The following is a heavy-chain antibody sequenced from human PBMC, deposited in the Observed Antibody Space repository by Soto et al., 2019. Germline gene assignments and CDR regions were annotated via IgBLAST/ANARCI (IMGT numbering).Heavy chain of an antibody. V-gene: IGHV4-30-4*01. D-gene: IGHD6-6*01. J-gene: IGHJ3*02. CDR1: GGSISSGDYY. CDR3: AREGSSRNDAFDI. CDR2: IYYSGGT. Sequence: LSLTCTVSGGSISSGDYYWSWIRQPPGKGLEWIGYIYYSGGTYYNPSLKSRVTISVDTSKNQFSLKLSSVTAADTAVYYCAREGSSRNDAFDIWGQGTMVTVSS.